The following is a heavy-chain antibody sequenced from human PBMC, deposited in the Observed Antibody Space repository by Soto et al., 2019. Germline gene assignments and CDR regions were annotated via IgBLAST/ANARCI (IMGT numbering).Heavy chain of an antibody. J-gene: IGHJ5*02. CDR1: GYTFTSYA. Sequence: GASVKVSCNASGYTFTSYAMHWVRQAPGQRLEWMGWINAGNGNTKYSQKFQGRVTITRDTSASTAYMELSSLRSEDTAVYYCARSLQRGRWYNWFDPWGQGTLVTVSS. CDR2: INAGNGNT. V-gene: IGHV1-3*01. CDR3: ARSLQRGRWYNWFDP.